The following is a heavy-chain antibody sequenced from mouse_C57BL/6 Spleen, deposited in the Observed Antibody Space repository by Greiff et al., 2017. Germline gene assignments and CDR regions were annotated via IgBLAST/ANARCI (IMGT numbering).Heavy chain of an antibody. Sequence: QVQLKQPGAELVKPGASVKLSCKASGYTFTSYWMHWVKQRPGQGLEWIGMIHPNSGSTNYNEKFKSKATLTVDKSSSTAYMQRSSLTSEDSAVYYCAREGGYYGSFDYWGQGTTLTVSS. D-gene: IGHD1-1*01. J-gene: IGHJ2*01. CDR1: GYTFTSYW. CDR3: AREGGYYGSFDY. CDR2: IHPNSGST. V-gene: IGHV1-64*01.